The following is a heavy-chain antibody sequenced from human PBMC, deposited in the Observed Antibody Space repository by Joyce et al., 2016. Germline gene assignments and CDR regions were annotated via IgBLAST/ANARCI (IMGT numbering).Heavy chain of an antibody. CDR3: ARDLTGSGWYYFDH. V-gene: IGHV1-46*01. CDR2: INTMSGGT. J-gene: IGHJ4*02. D-gene: IGHD6-19*01. CDR1: GYTFTGFY. Sequence: VHLVQSGAEVKEPGASVKVSCKASGYTFTGFYVHWVRQGPGQGLEWMGRINTMSGGTTHAQKFQGRVTLTRDTAANTHYMELTSLTSDDTAVFYCARDLTGSGWYYFDHWGQGTLVTVSS.